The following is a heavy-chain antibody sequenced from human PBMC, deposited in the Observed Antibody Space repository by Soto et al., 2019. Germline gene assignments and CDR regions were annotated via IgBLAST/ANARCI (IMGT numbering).Heavy chain of an antibody. CDR2: INYSGST. CDR3: ARDKITGLFDY. CDR1: GGSISNYY. V-gene: IGHV4-59*12. D-gene: IGHD2-8*02. Sequence: SETLSLTCTVSGGSISNYYWSWIRQPPGKGLEWIGYINYSGSTNYNPSLKSRVTISVDTSKNQFSLKLTSVTAADTAVYYCARDKITGLFDYWGQGTLVTGS. J-gene: IGHJ4*02.